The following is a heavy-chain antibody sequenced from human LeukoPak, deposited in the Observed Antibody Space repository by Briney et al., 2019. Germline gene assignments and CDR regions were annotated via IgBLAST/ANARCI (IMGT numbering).Heavy chain of an antibody. D-gene: IGHD3-3*01. CDR3: ASNRVYDFWSGYHRDDAFDI. V-gene: IGHV3-23*01. Sequence: PGGSLRLSCAASGFTFSSYAMSWVRQAPGKGLEWVSAISGSGGSTYYADSVKGRFTISRDNSKNTLYLQMNSLRAEDTAVYYCASNRVYDFWSGYHRDDAFDIWGQGTMVTVSS. CDR1: GFTFSSYA. J-gene: IGHJ3*02. CDR2: ISGSGGST.